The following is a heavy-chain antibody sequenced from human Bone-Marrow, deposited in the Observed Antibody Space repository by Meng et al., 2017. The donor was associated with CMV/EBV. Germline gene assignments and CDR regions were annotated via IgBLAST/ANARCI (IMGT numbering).Heavy chain of an antibody. CDR3: ARDGPDSSGYSHFDY. CDR1: GGTFSSYA. D-gene: IGHD3-22*01. V-gene: IGHV1-69*10. Sequence: SVKVSCKASGGTFSSYAISWVRQAPGQGLEWMGGIIPILGIANYAQKFQGRVTMTTDTSTSTAYMELRSLRSDDTAVYYCARDGPDSSGYSHFDYWGQGTLVTGSS. CDR2: IIPILGIA. J-gene: IGHJ4*02.